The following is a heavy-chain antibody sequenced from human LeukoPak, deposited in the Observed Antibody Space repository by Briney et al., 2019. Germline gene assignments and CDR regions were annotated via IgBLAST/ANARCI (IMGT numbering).Heavy chain of an antibody. CDR3: ARDSGHYYDSNGYYYFDY. D-gene: IGHD3-22*01. J-gene: IGHJ4*02. CDR1: GYSIRSGYH. Sequence: SETLSLTCSVSGYSIRSGYHWAWIRQPPGKGLEWIGSTNYNDRPYYNPSLKSRVTVSVDTSKNQFSLKLSSVTAADTAVYYCARDSGHYYDSNGYYYFDYWGQGTLVTVSS. CDR2: TNYNDRP. V-gene: IGHV4-38-2*02.